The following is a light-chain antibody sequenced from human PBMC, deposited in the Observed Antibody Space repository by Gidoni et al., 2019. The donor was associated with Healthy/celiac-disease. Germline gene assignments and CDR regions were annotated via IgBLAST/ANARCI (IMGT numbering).Light chain of an antibody. CDR1: QSVSSSY. CDR2: GAS. CDR3: QQYGSSRT. V-gene: IGKV3-20*01. J-gene: IGKJ1*01. Sequence: EIVLTQSPGTLSLSPGERATLSCRASQSVSSSYLDWYQQKPGQAPRLIIYGASSRATGIPDRFSGSGSGTDFTLTISRLEPEDFAVYYCQQYGSSRTFGQGTKVEIK.